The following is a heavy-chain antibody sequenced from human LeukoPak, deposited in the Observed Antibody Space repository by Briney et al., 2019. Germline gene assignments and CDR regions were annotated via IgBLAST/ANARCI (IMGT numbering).Heavy chain of an antibody. CDR1: RFTFSNYW. J-gene: IGHJ4*02. Sequence: GGSLRLSCAASRFTFSNYWMSWVRQAPGKGLEWVANIKQDGSEKYYVDSVKGRFTISRDNAKNSLYLQMNSLRAEDTAVYYCARDPFPSDYCSGGSCFWDYWGQGTLVTVSS. D-gene: IGHD2-15*01. CDR2: IKQDGSEK. V-gene: IGHV3-7*01. CDR3: ARDPFPSDYCSGGSCFWDY.